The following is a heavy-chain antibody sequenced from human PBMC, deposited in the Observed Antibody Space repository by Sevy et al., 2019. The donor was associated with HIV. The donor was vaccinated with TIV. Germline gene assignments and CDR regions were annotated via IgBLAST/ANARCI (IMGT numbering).Heavy chain of an antibody. CDR1: GYSFTSYW. V-gene: IGHV5-51*01. Sequence: GESLKISCKGSGYSFTSYWIGWVRQMPGKGPEWVGIIYPGDSDTRDSPSFQGQVTISAGKSISTADLQWSSLKASDTAMNYGARLSFGRIAVAGGYYYYGMDVWGQWTTVTVSS. D-gene: IGHD6-19*01. CDR2: IYPGDSDT. CDR3: ARLSFGRIAVAGGYYYYGMDV. J-gene: IGHJ6*02.